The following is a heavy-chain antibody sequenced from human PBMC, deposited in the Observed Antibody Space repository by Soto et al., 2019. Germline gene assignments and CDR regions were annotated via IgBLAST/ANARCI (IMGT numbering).Heavy chain of an antibody. CDR3: ARRRGKSATYYYYYMDV. CDR2: IYPGDSDT. V-gene: IGHV5-51*01. Sequence: GESLKISCKGSGYSFTSYWIGWVRQMPGKGLEWMGIIYPGDSDTRYSPSFQGQVTISADKSISTAYLQWSSLKASDTAMYYCARRRGKSATYYYYYMDVWGKGTTVTVSS. CDR1: GYSFTSYW. J-gene: IGHJ6*03. D-gene: IGHD3-10*01.